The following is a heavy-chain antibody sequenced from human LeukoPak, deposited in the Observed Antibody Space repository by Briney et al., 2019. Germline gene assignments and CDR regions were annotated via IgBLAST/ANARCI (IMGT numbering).Heavy chain of an antibody. J-gene: IGHJ4*02. CDR3: ARDQAQYGYDSGPSHFDY. Sequence: GGSLRLSCAAPGFTFSSYGMHWVREAPGKGLEWVAVIWYDGSNKYYADSVKGRFTISRDNSKNTLYLQMNSLRAEDTAVYYCARDQAQYGYDSGPSHFDYWGQGTLVTVSS. D-gene: IGHD5-12*01. CDR1: GFTFSSYG. V-gene: IGHV3-33*01. CDR2: IWYDGSNK.